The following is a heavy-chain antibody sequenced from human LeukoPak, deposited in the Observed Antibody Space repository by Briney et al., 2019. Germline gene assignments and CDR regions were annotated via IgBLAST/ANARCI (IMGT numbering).Heavy chain of an antibody. J-gene: IGHJ4*02. CDR2: IYPGDSDT. D-gene: IGHD3-22*01. CDR3: AWHYYYDSSGYYDCFDY. V-gene: IGHV5-51*01. CDR1: GYSFTSYW. Sequence: GESLKISCKGSGYSFTSYWIGWVRQMPGKGLEWMGIIYPGDSDTRYSPSFQGQVTISADKSISTAYLQWSSLKASDTAMYYCAWHYYYDSSGYYDCFDYWGQGTLVTVSS.